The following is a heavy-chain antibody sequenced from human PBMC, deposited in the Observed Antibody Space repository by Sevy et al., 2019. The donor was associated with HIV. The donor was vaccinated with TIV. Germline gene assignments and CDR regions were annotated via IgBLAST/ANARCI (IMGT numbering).Heavy chain of an antibody. V-gene: IGHV1-69*13. J-gene: IGHJ5*02. D-gene: IGHD4-4*01. CDR1: GGTFSSYA. CDR3: ARSPRPHYSNYWFDP. Sequence: ASVKVSCKASGGTFSSYAISWVRQAPGQGLEWMGGIIPIFGTANYAQKFQGRVTITADESTSTAYMELSSLGSEDTAVYYCARSPRPHYSNYWFDPWGQGTLVTVSS. CDR2: IIPIFGTA.